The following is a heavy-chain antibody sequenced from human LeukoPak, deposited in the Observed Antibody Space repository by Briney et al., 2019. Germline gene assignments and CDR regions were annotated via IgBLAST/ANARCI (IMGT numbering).Heavy chain of an antibody. Sequence: KPGGSLRLSCAASGFTFSNAWMSWVRQAPGKGLEWVGRIKSTTDGGTTDYAAPVKGGFTISRDDSKNTLYVQMNSLKTEDTAVYYCTGRAYGYWGQGTLVTVSP. V-gene: IGHV3-15*01. CDR3: TGRAYGY. CDR2: IKSTTDGGTT. D-gene: IGHD2-8*01. J-gene: IGHJ4*02. CDR1: GFTFSNAW.